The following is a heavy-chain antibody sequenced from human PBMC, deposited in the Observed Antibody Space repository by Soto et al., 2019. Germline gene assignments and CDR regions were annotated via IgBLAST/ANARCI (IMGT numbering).Heavy chain of an antibody. CDR1: GFTRNSFF. CDR3: ARDPRNLGLDP. Sequence: GGSLRLSCASSGFTRNSFFMHWVRQVPGKGLMWVSRINNDGSSTTYADSVKGRFTISRDNAKNTLYLQMNSLRAEDTAVYYCARDPRNLGLDPWGLGTLVTVSS. CDR2: INNDGSST. V-gene: IGHV3-74*01. J-gene: IGHJ5*02. D-gene: IGHD4-4*01.